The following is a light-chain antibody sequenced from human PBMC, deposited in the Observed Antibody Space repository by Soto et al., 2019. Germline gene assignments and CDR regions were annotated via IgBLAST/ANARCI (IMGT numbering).Light chain of an antibody. CDR1: QSISSW. V-gene: IGKV1-5*03. Sequence: DIQMTQSPSTLSASAGDRVTITCRSSQSISSWLAWYQQKPGKAPSLLIYKASSLESGVPSRFSGSGSGTEFTLTISRLQPDDFATYYCQQYESYWTFGQGTKVDIK. CDR3: QQYESYWT. CDR2: KAS. J-gene: IGKJ1*01.